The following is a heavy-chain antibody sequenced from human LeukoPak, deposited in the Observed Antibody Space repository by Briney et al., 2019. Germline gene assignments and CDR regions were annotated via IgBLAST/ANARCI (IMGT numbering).Heavy chain of an antibody. J-gene: IGHJ4*02. V-gene: IGHV3-7*03. Sequence: GGSLRLSCAASGFTFSGRRMSWVRQAPGKGPEWVANIKQDGSENHYVDSVKGRFTISRDNAKNSLYLQMNSLRVEDTAVYYCALYTYGYSSDYWGQGALVIVSS. CDR3: ALYTYGYSSDY. CDR2: IKQDGSEN. CDR1: GFTFSGRR. D-gene: IGHD3-10*01.